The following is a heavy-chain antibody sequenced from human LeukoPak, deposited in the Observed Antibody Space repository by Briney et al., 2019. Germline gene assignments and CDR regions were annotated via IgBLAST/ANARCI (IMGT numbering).Heavy chain of an antibody. CDR2: IYHSGST. J-gene: IGHJ3*02. D-gene: IGHD4-4*01. V-gene: IGHV4-59*01. Sequence: SETLSLTCTVSGGSINSYYWNWIRQPPGKGLEWIGYIYHSGSTNYNPSLRSRVTISLDTSKNQFSLKLTSVTAADTAIYYCARVGGMTTINNAAFDIWGQGTMVTVSS. CDR3: ARVGGMTTINNAAFDI. CDR1: GGSINSYY.